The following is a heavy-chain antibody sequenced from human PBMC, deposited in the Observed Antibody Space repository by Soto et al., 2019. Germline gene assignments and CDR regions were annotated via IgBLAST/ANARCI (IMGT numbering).Heavy chain of an antibody. J-gene: IGHJ4*02. CDR2: INHSGST. D-gene: IGHD3-10*01. Sequence: PSETLSLTCAVYGGSFSGYYWGWIRQPPGKGLEWIGEINHSGSTNYNPSLKSRVTISVDTSKNQFSLRLSSVTAADTAVYYCARGALLWELLVDYWGQGTLVT. CDR3: ARGALLWELLVDY. CDR1: GGSFSGYY. V-gene: IGHV4-34*01.